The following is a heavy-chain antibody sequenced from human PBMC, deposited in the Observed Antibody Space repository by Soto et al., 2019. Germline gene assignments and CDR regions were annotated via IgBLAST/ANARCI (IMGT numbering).Heavy chain of an antibody. CDR3: ARDNWNYGYYYGMDV. D-gene: IGHD1-7*01. CDR1: GFTFSSYG. Sequence: HPGGSLRLSCAASGFTFSSYGMHWVRQAPGKGLEWVAVISYDGSNKYYADSVKGRFTISRDNAKNSLYLQMNSLRAEDTAVYYCARDNWNYGYYYGMDVWGQGTTVTVSS. CDR2: ISYDGSNK. J-gene: IGHJ6*02. V-gene: IGHV3-30*03.